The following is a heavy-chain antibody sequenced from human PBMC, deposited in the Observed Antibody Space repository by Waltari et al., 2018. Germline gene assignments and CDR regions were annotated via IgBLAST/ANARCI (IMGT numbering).Heavy chain of an antibody. CDR2: INAGNGNT. V-gene: IGHV1-3*01. CDR1: GYTFTSYA. J-gene: IGHJ5*02. Sequence: QVQLVQSGAEVKKPGASVKVSCKASGYTFTSYAMHWVRQAPGQRLEWMGWINAGNGNTKYSQKFQGRVTITRDTSASTAYMELSSLRSEDTAVYYCARDRRDGYNFHQRNSPDNWFDPWGQGTLVTVSS. CDR3: ARDRRDGYNFHQRNSPDNWFDP. D-gene: IGHD5-12*01.